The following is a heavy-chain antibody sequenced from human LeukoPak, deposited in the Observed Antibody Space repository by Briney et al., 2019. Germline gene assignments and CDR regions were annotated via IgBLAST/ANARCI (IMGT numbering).Heavy chain of an antibody. CDR1: GFSFSSYE. D-gene: IGHD5-12*01. CDR3: ARGITSGPRRYDVRNFDY. J-gene: IGHJ4*02. V-gene: IGHV3-48*03. Sequence: GGSLRLSCAASGFSFSSYEMNWVRQAPGKGLEWISYISASGTHTHYADSVEGRFTISRDNAKNSLYLQMNSLRAEDTAVYYCARGITSGPRRYDVRNFDYWGQGTPVTVSS. CDR2: ISASGTHT.